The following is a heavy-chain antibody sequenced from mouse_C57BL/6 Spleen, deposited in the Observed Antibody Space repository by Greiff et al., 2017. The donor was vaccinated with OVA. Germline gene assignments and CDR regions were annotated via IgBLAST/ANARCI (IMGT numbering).Heavy chain of an antibody. V-gene: IGHV5-12*01. Sequence: EVKLVESGGGLVQPGGSLKLSCAASGFTFSDYYMYWVRQTPEKRLEWVAYISNGGGSTYYPDTVKGRFTISRDNAKNTLYLQMSRLKSEDTAMYYCARQEYGSSPFAYWGQGTLVTVSA. D-gene: IGHD1-1*01. J-gene: IGHJ3*01. CDR2: ISNGGGST. CDR3: ARQEYGSSPFAY. CDR1: GFTFSDYY.